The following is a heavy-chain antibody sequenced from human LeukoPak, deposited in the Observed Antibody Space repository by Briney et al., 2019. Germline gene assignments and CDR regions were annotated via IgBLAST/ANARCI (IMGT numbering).Heavy chain of an antibody. CDR2: ISYDGSNK. D-gene: IGHD2-15*01. CDR1: GFAFSSYG. Sequence: GGSLRLSCAASGFAFSSYGMHWVRQAPGKGLEWVAVISYDGSNKYYADSVKGRFTISRDNSKNTLYLQMNSLRAEDTAVYYCAKSVVAALDYFDYWGQGTLVTVSS. V-gene: IGHV3-30*18. J-gene: IGHJ4*02. CDR3: AKSVVAALDYFDY.